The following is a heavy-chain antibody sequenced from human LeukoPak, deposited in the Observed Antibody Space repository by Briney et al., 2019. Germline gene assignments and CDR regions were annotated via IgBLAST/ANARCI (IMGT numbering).Heavy chain of an antibody. D-gene: IGHD1-26*01. CDR2: LSYDGNTK. J-gene: IGHJ4*02. CDR3: AQFPPDKVGANARVGPFDY. CDR1: GFALTHYG. Sequence: GGSLRLSCVASGFALTHYGMHWVRQAPGKGLEWVATLSYDGNTKGYVDSVKGRFTISRDDYDTALYLQMNSLRAEDTAVYYCAQFPPDKVGANARVGPFDYWGQGTLVTVSS. V-gene: IGHV3-30*18.